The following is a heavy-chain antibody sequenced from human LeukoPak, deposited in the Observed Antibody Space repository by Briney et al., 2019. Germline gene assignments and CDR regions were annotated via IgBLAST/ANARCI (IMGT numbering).Heavy chain of an antibody. CDR1: GFAFSGYA. D-gene: IGHD1-26*01. Sequence: GGSLRLSCAASGFAFSGYAMSWVRQAPGKVLQHVSYIISSSLEMVYADSVRGRFSISSDNAKDALYLEMSGLRVEYTAVYYCARDRRGYDASGHYYRHVDFWGQGALVTVSS. V-gene: IGHV3-21*06. J-gene: IGHJ4*02. CDR2: IISSSLEM. CDR3: ARDRRGYDASGHYYRHVDF.